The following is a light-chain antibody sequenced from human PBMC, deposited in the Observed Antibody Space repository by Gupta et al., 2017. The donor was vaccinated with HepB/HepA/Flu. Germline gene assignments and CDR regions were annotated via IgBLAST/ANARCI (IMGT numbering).Light chain of an antibody. CDR3: SSYTSSNTLV. CDR2: DVS. V-gene: IGLV2-14*03. Sequence: QSALTQPASVSGSPGQSITISCTGTSSDVGGYNYVSWYQQHPGKAPKLMIYDVSNRPAGVSNRFSGSKSGNTASLTISVLQAEDEAEYYCSSYTSSNTLVFGGGTKLTVL. CDR1: SSDVGGYNY. J-gene: IGLJ2*01.